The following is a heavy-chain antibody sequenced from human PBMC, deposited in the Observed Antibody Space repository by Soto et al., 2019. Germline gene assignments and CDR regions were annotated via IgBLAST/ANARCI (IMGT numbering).Heavy chain of an antibody. CDR3: ARAQGSSTSLEIYYYYYYGMDA. CDR1: GGTFSSYA. V-gene: IGHV1-69*01. D-gene: IGHD2-2*01. Sequence: QVQLVQSGAEVKKPGSSVKVSCKASGGTFSSYAISWVRQAPGQGLEWMGGIIPISDTTNYAQKFQGRVTITADESTSTAYMELSSLRSEDTAVYYCARAQGSSTSLEIYYYYYYGMDAWDQGTTVTVSS. J-gene: IGHJ6*02. CDR2: IIPISDTT.